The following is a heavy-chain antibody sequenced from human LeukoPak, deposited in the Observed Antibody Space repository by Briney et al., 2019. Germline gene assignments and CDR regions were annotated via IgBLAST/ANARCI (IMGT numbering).Heavy chain of an antibody. Sequence: ASVKVSCKASGGTFSSYTISWVRQAPGQGRGWMGRIIPILGIANYAQKFQGRVTITADKSTSTAYMELSSLRSEDTAVYYCAIMYGQQLVRKEYFQHWGQGTLVTVST. J-gene: IGHJ1*01. CDR3: AIMYGQQLVRKEYFQH. CDR2: IIPILGIA. D-gene: IGHD6-13*01. V-gene: IGHV1-69*02. CDR1: GGTFSSYT.